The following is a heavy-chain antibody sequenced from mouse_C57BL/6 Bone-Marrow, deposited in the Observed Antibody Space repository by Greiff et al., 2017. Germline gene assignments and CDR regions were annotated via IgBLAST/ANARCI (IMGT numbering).Heavy chain of an antibody. V-gene: IGHV1-55*01. D-gene: IGHD1-1*01. J-gene: IGHJ2*01. CDR1: GYTFTSYW. CDR3: ARDGTTVCFDY. Sequence: QVQLQQPGAELVQPGASVKMSCKASGYTFTSYWITWVKQRPGQGLEWIGDIYPGSGSTNYNEKSQSKATLTVDKSSSTAYMQLSSVTSEDAAVYYCARDGTTVCFDYWGQGTTLTVSS. CDR2: IYPGSGST.